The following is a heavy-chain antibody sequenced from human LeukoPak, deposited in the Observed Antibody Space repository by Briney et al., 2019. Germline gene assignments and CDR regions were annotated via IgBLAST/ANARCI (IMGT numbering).Heavy chain of an antibody. CDR1: GFTFTTYA. Sequence: PGGSLRLSCAASGFTFTTYAMSWVRQAPGKGLEWVSTVSGSGSSTYYADSVKGRFTISRDISKNTLNLQMNSLRAEDTAVYYCAQLHHLLYSYFDSWGQGTLVTVSS. D-gene: IGHD2-2*02. J-gene: IGHJ4*02. CDR2: VSGSGSST. V-gene: IGHV3-23*01. CDR3: AQLHHLLYSYFDS.